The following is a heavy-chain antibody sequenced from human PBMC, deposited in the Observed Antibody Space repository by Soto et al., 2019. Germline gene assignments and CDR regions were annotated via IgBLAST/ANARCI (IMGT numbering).Heavy chain of an antibody. CDR2: ISWNSGSI. J-gene: IGHJ6*03. Sequence: GGSLRLSCAASGFTFDDYAMHWVRQAPGKGLEWVSGISWNSGSIGYADSVKGRFTISRDNAKNSLYLQMNSLRAEDTALYYCAKDPGSGSYYNHYYYMDVWGKGTTVTVSS. D-gene: IGHD3-10*01. CDR1: GFTFDDYA. CDR3: AKDPGSGSYYNHYYYMDV. V-gene: IGHV3-9*01.